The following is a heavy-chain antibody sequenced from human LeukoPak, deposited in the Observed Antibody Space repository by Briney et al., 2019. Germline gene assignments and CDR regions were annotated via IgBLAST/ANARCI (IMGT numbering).Heavy chain of an antibody. CDR2: ISSSSNYI. J-gene: IGHJ4*02. CDR1: GLTFSSYN. Sequence: PGGSLRLSCVASGLTFSSYNMNWVRQAPGKGLEWVSFISSSSNYIYYADSVKGRFTISRDNAQNSLSLQMNNLSADGTAVYYCARLGATSSGKYYFDSWGQGTLVTVSS. CDR3: ARLGATSSGKYYFDS. D-gene: IGHD6-25*01. V-gene: IGHV3-21*01.